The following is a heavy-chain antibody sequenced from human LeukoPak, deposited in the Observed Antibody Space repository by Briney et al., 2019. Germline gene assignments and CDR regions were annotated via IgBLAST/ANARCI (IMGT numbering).Heavy chain of an antibody. CDR1: GFTFSSEA. CDR3: TKVRSGSSSWALRVFDY. D-gene: IGHD6-13*01. CDR2: ISPAGGTT. Sequence: GALRLSCSVSGFTFSSEAMGWVRQLPGGGLEWVSTISPAGGTTYYAESMKGRVTISRDNPKTALHLQMNSLRVEDTATYYCTKVRSGSSSWALRVFDYWGQGALVTVSS. V-gene: IGHV3-23*01. J-gene: IGHJ4*02.